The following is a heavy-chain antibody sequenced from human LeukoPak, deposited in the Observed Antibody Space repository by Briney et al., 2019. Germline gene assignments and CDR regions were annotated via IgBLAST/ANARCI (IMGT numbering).Heavy chain of an antibody. Sequence: ASVKVSCKASGYTFTSYGISWVRQAPGQGLELMGWISAYNGNTNYAQKLQGRVTMTTDTSTSTAYMELRSLRSDDTAVYYCARDYPRASLRYFDWLSPPWGQGTLVTVSS. D-gene: IGHD3-9*01. V-gene: IGHV1-18*01. CDR1: GYTFTSYG. CDR3: ARDYPRASLRYFDWLSPP. CDR2: ISAYNGNT. J-gene: IGHJ5*02.